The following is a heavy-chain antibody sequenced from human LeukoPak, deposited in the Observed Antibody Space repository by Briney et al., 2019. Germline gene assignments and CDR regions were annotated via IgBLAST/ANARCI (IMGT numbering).Heavy chain of an antibody. Sequence: GRSLRLSCAASGFTFSSYAMHWVRQAPGKGLEWVAVISYDGSNKYYADSVKGRFTISRDNSKNTLYLQMNSLRAEDTAVYYCAKGASILTYYYDSSGYFDYWGQGTLVTVSS. CDR1: GFTFSSYA. V-gene: IGHV3-30-3*01. CDR3: AKGASILTYYYDSSGYFDY. J-gene: IGHJ4*02. D-gene: IGHD3-22*01. CDR2: ISYDGSNK.